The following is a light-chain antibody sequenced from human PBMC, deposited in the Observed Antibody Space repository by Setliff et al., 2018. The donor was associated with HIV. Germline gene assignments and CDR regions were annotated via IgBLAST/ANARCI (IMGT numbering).Light chain of an antibody. V-gene: IGLV2-14*03. J-gene: IGLJ1*01. Sequence: QSVLTQPASVSGSPGQSITISCTGTSSDVGTYNYVSWYQQHPGKAPKLMIFDVGNRPSGVSNRFSGSKSGNTASLTISGLQAEDEAYYYCSSYTSSNTYVFGTGTK. CDR2: DVG. CDR1: SSDVGTYNY. CDR3: SSYTSSNTYV.